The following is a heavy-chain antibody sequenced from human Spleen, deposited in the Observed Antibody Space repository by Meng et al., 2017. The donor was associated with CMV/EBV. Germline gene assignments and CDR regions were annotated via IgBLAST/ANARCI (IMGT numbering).Heavy chain of an antibody. CDR2: INPSGGST. J-gene: IGHJ4*02. V-gene: IGHV1-46*01. CDR1: GYTCTRYY. Sequence: SCKASGYTCTRYYMHWVRQAPGQGLEWMGIINPSGGSTSYAQKFQGRVTMTRDTSTSTVYMELSSLRSEDTAVYYCARVVGTYFDYWGQGTLVTVSS. D-gene: IGHD1-26*01. CDR3: ARVVGTYFDY.